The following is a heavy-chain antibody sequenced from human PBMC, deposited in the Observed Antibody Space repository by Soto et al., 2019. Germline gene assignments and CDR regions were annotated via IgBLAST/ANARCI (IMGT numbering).Heavy chain of an antibody. J-gene: IGHJ3*01. D-gene: IGHD6-25*01. V-gene: IGHV4-61*01. Sequence: QVQVQESGPGLLKPSETLSVTCNVSGGSVISGSYYWSWIRQPLGMGLEWIGYIYYDGDTKYNSSLKSRVTISIDTPKNEISLTLRSVTAADTAVYYCARVLPGIAAAYDAFDVWGQGALVTVSS. CDR2: IYYDGDT. CDR3: ARVLPGIAAAYDAFDV. CDR1: GGSVISGSYY.